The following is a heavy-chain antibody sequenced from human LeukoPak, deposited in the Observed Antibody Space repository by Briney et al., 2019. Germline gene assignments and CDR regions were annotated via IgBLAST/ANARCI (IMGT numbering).Heavy chain of an antibody. CDR3: ASPPAARDY. CDR1: GFPFSSYA. V-gene: IGHV3-23*01. CDR2: IIGSGGST. D-gene: IGHD6-6*01. Sequence: GGSLRLSCAASGFPFSSYAMSWVRPAPGRGLAWVSAIIGSGGSTYYADSVKGRFTISRDNSMNALYLQMNSLRAEDTAAYYCASPPAARDYWGQGTLVTASS. J-gene: IGHJ4*02.